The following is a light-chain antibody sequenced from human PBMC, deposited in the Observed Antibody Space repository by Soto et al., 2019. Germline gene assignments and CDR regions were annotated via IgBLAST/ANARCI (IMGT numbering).Light chain of an antibody. J-gene: IGKJ2*03. Sequence: TVLTQSPATLSLSPGERASLSCRASQSVGDYLAWYQQKPGQAPRLLIYDASNRAAGVPYRFRGSGSGTDFTLTISSVEPEDFAVYYCQQYAYSPPHSFGQGTKLEIK. V-gene: IGKV3-11*01. CDR3: QQYAYSPPHS. CDR1: QSVGDY. CDR2: DAS.